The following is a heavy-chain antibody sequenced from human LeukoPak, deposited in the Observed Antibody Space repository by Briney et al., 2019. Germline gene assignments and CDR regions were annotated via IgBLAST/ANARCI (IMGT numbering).Heavy chain of an antibody. V-gene: IGHV3-7*01. CDR2: INPGGSQP. D-gene: IGHD4-17*01. CDR1: GFTFTTYW. J-gene: IGHJ5*02. Sequence: GGSLRLSCTASGFTFTTYWMNWVRQAPGKGLEGVALINPGGSQPIYVDSVKGRFTISRDNAENSLYLQMNSLTAEDTAVYYCARDLGYGALDPWGQGTLVTVSS. CDR3: ARDLGYGALDP.